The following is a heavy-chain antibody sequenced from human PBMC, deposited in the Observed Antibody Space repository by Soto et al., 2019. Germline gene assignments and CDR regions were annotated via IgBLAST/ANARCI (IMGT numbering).Heavy chain of an antibody. CDR3: AKDYYDSGDSYYDRYYSYYGMDV. V-gene: IGHV3-30-3*02. CDR2: ISYGGINK. J-gene: IGHJ6*02. CDR1: GFTFSNYA. D-gene: IGHD3-22*01. Sequence: GGSLRLSCAASGFTFSNYALHWVRQAPGKGLEWVAVISYGGINKYYADSVKGRFTISRDNSKNTLYLQMNSLTTEDTAVYYCAKDYYDSGDSYYDRYYSYYGMDVWGQETAVPVSS.